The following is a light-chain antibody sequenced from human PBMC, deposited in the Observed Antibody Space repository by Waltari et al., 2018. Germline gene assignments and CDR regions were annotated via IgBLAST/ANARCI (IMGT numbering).Light chain of an antibody. CDR3: AAWDDSLSTWE. J-gene: IGLJ3*02. CDR2: CYD. Sequence: QSVLTQPPSASGTPGQRVTISCSGSTSNIGSNYVYWYQQLPGTAPKHLIYCYDHRPAWVPHRVSGSKSGTSASLAIRGLRSEDEADYYCAAWDDSLSTWEFGGGTKVTVL. V-gene: IGLV1-47*01. CDR1: TSNIGSNY.